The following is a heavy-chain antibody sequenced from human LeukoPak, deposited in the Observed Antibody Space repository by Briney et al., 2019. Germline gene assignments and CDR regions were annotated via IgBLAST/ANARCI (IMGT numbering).Heavy chain of an antibody. V-gene: IGHV3-30-3*01. CDR1: GFTFSSYA. D-gene: IGHD3-10*01. J-gene: IGHJ6*02. CDR3: ARVDYYGSGSYYNFLDYYYGMDV. CDR2: ISYDGSNK. Sequence: PGESLRLSCAASGFTFSSYAMHWVRQAPGKGLEWVAVISYDGSNKYYADSVKGRFTISRDNSKNTLYLQMNSLRAEDTAVYYCARVDYYGSGSYYNFLDYYYGMDVWGQGTTVTVSS.